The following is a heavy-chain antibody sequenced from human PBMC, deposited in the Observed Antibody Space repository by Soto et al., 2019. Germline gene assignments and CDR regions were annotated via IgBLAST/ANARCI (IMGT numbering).Heavy chain of an antibody. CDR1: GGSISSYY. CDR2: IYYSGST. J-gene: IGHJ6*02. V-gene: IGHV4-59*12. D-gene: IGHD6-19*01. CDR3: ARVVPWLVLGGNYYGMDV. Sequence: SETLSLTCTVSGGSISSYYWSWIRQPPGKGLEWIGYIYYSGSTNYNPSLKSRVPISVDTSKNQFSLKLSSVTAADTAVYYCARVVPWLVLGGNYYGMDVWGQGTTVTVSS.